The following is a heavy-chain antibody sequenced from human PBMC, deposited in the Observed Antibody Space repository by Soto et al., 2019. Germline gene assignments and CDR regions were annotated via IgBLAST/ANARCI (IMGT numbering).Heavy chain of an antibody. V-gene: IGHV3-33*01. CDR2: IWYDGSNK. D-gene: IGHD5-18*01. J-gene: IGHJ3*02. CDR1: GFTFSSYG. Sequence: QVQLVESGGGVVQPGRSLRLSCAASGFTFSSYGMHWVRQAPGKGLEWVAVIWYDGSNKYYADSVKGRFTISRDNSKNALVLQMNSLRAEDTAVYYCARDPGRIQLWFGAFDIWGQGTMVTVSS. CDR3: ARDPGRIQLWFGAFDI.